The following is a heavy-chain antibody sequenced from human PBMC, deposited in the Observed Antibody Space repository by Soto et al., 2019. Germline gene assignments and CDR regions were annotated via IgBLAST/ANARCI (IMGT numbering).Heavy chain of an antibody. Sequence: EVQLLASGGGLVQPGGSLRLSCAASGFTFYSYAMDWVHQAPGKGLEWVSSISARSDNTYYADSVKGRFTISRDHSKSTLYLQVNSLRAEDTAIYYCAKRGDSYYYGMNVWGQGTTVTVSS. J-gene: IGHJ6*02. CDR2: ISARSDNT. CDR1: GFTFYSYA. V-gene: IGHV3-23*01. D-gene: IGHD3-16*01. CDR3: AKRGDSYYYGMNV.